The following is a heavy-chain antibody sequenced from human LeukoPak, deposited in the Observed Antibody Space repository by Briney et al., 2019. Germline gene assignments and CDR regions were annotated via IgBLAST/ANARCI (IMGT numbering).Heavy chain of an antibody. CDR3: ARDIVVVPAAAVAFDI. J-gene: IGHJ3*02. V-gene: IGHV3-64*01. CDR1: RVTFSGYA. D-gene: IGHD2-2*01. Sequence: GGSLRLSCAASRVTFSGYAMHSVPQGPGEGLEYVSAISSKGGSTYYANSVKGRFTISRDNSKNTLYLQMGSLRAEDMAVYYCARDIVVVPAAAVAFDIWGQGTMVTVSS. CDR2: ISSKGGST.